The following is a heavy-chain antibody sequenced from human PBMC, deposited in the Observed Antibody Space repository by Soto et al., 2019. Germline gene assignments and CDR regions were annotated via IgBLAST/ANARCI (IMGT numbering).Heavy chain of an antibody. CDR3: ATLSGYSYGLDY. V-gene: IGHV1-24*01. D-gene: IGHD5-18*01. J-gene: IGHJ4*01. CDR2: FDPEDGET. CDR1: GYTLTELS. Sequence: ASVKVSCKVSGYTLTELSMHWVRQAPGKGLEWMGGFDPEDGETIYAQKFQGRVTMTEDTSTDTAYMELSSLRSEDTAVYYCATLSGYSYGLDYWGHGTLVTVSS.